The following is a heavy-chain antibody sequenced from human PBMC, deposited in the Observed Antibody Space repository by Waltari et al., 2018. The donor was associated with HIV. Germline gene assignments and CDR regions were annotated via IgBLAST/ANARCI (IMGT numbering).Heavy chain of an antibody. CDR1: GGSISSGSYY. J-gene: IGHJ5*02. Sequence: QVQLQESGQGLVKPSQPLSLTCTVSGGSISSGSYYWSWTRQPAGKGLEWIGRIYTSRRTNYNPSLKSRVTISVDTSKNQFSLKLSSVTAADTAVYYCARGAGGYSSSRSWFDPWGQGTLVTVSS. CDR2: IYTSRRT. D-gene: IGHD6-13*01. CDR3: ARGAGGYSSSRSWFDP. V-gene: IGHV4-61*02.